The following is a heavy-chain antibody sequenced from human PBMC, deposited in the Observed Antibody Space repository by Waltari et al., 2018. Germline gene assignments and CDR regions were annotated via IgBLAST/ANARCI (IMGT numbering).Heavy chain of an antibody. D-gene: IGHD6-13*01. CDR3: ARGYSSSSIFDP. CDR2: IYHSGST. J-gene: IGHJ5*02. Sequence: QVQLPESGPGLVKPSETLSLTCTVSGYSIRSGYYWGWIRQPPGKGLEWIGSIYHSGSTYYNPSLKSRVTISVDTSKNQFSLKLSSVTAADTAVYYCARGYSSSSIFDPWGQGTLVTVSS. CDR1: GYSIRSGYY. V-gene: IGHV4-38-2*02.